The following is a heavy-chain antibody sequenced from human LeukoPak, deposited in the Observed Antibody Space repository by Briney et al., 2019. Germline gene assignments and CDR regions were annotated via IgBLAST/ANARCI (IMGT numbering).Heavy chain of an antibody. CDR3: ARDYYYDSSGYYDY. CDR2: IWNDGSNK. J-gene: IGHJ4*02. Sequence: GGSLRLSCAASGFXFSIYGIHWVRQAPGKGLEWVAVIWNDGSNKYYADSVKGRFTISRDNSKNTLYLQMNSLRAEDTAVYYCARDYYYDSSGYYDYWGQGTLVTVSS. D-gene: IGHD3-22*01. V-gene: IGHV3-33*01. CDR1: GFXFSIYG.